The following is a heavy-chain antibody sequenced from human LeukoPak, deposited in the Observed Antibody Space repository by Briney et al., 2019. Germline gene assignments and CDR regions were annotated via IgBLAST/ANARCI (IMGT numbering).Heavy chain of an antibody. CDR3: AELGITMIGGV. V-gene: IGHV3-7*01. D-gene: IGHD3-10*02. Sequence: GGSLRLSCAASGFTFSKYWMTWVRQVPGKGLEWVATIKPDGSEIYYVDSVKGRFTISRDNAKNSLYLQMNSLRAEDTAVYYCAELGITMIGGVWGKGTTVTISS. CDR1: GFTFSKYW. CDR2: IKPDGSEI. J-gene: IGHJ6*04.